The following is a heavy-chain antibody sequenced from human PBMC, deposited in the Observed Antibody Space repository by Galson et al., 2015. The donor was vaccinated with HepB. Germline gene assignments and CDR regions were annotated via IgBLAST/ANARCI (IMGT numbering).Heavy chain of an antibody. D-gene: IGHD6-13*01. V-gene: IGHV3-30*03. Sequence: SLRLSCAASGFTFSSYAMHWVRQAPGKGLEWVAVISYDGSNEYQAASVKGRFTISRDNSKNTLYLQMNSLRAEDTAVYYCARDYASSWYFNHYYGMDVWGQGTTVTVSS. J-gene: IGHJ6*02. CDR2: ISYDGSNE. CDR1: GFTFSSYA. CDR3: ARDYASSWYFNHYYGMDV.